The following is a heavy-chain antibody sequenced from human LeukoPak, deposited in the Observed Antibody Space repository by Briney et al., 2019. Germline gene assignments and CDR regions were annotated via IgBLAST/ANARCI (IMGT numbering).Heavy chain of an antibody. CDR3: TRTGDTLVRGLIMGMDV. V-gene: IGHV3-73*01. Sequence: GGSLRLSCAASGFTFSDSAMHWVRQASGKGLEWVGRLRSKTNNYATAYAASVKGRFTISRDDSKNTAYLQMNGLQTEDTAVYYCTRTGDTLVRGLIMGMDVCGQRSTVTVSS. CDR2: LRSKTNNYAT. J-gene: IGHJ6*02. D-gene: IGHD3-10*01. CDR1: GFTFSDSA.